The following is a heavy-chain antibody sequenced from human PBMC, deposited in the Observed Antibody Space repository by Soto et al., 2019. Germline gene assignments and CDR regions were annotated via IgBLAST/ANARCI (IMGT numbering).Heavy chain of an antibody. J-gene: IGHJ4*02. CDR2: IYYSGST. V-gene: IGHV4-31*03. Sequence: SETLSLTCTVSGGSISSGGYYWSWIRQHPGKGLEWIGYIYYSGSTYYNPSLKSRVTISVDTSKNQFSLKLSSVTAADTAVYYCARTPQIAVAAPGHYFDYWGQGTLVTVSS. CDR3: ARTPQIAVAAPGHYFDY. D-gene: IGHD6-19*01. CDR1: GGSISSGGYY.